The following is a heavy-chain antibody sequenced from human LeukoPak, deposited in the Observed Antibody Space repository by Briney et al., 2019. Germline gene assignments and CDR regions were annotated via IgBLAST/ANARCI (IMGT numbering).Heavy chain of an antibody. V-gene: IGHV4-4*02. CDR3: ARFVPIAAAYYFDY. Sequence: SGTLSLTCAVSGGSISSSNWWSWVRQPPGKGLEWIGEIYHSGSTKYNPSLKSRVTISVDTSKHQFSLKLSSVTAADTAVYYCARFVPIAAAYYFDYWGQGTLVTVSS. CDR1: GGSISSSNW. J-gene: IGHJ4*02. D-gene: IGHD6-13*01. CDR2: IYHSGST.